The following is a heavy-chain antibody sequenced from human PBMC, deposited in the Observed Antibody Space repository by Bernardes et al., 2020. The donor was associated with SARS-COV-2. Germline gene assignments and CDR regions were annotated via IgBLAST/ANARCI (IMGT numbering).Heavy chain of an antibody. J-gene: IGHJ4*02. CDR1: GGSFSGYY. CDR2: INHSGST. Sequence: SETLSLTCAVYGGSFSGYYWSWIRQPPGKGLEWIGEINHSGSTNYNPSLKSRVTISVDTSKNQFSLKLSSVTAADTAVYYFARGLVRKDIVVVVAAPTLDYWGQGTLVTVSS. CDR3: ARGLVRKDIVVVVAAPTLDY. V-gene: IGHV4-34*01. D-gene: IGHD2-15*01.